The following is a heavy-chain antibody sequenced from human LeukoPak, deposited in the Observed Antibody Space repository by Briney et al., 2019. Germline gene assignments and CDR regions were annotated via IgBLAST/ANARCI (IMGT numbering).Heavy chain of an antibody. Sequence: GGSLRPSCAASGFTFGSHWMHWVRQDPGKGLVWVSRINPDGKRTAYADSVKGRFTISRDNAKNTVYLQMNSLRPDDTALYYCARDSKEGRTKFDPWGQGTLVTVSS. J-gene: IGHJ5*02. CDR1: GFTFGSHW. V-gene: IGHV3-74*01. CDR2: INPDGKRT. D-gene: IGHD2-2*01. CDR3: ARDSKEGRTKFDP.